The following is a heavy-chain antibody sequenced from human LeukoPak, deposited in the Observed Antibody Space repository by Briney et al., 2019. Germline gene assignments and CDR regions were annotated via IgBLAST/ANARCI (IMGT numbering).Heavy chain of an antibody. V-gene: IGHV4-59*01. Sequence: SETLSLTCTVSGGSISSYYWSWIRQPPGKGLEWIGYIYYSGSTNYNPSLRSRVTISVDTSKNQFSLKLSSVTAADTAVYYCAREGYYYGMDVWGQGTTVTVSS. CDR2: IYYSGST. J-gene: IGHJ6*02. CDR3: AREGYYYGMDV. CDR1: GGSISSYY.